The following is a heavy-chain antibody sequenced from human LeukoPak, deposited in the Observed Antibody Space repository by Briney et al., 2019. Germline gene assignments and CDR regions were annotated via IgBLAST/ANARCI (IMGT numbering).Heavy chain of an antibody. V-gene: IGHV4-31*03. CDR1: GGSISSGGYY. Sequence: SETLSLTCTVSGGSISSGGYYWSWIRQHPGKGLEWIGYIYYSGSTYYNPSLKSRVTISVDTSKNQFSLKLSSVTAADTAVYYCAREVECSSTSCYTFTNWFDPWGQGTLVTVPS. CDR3: AREVECSSTSCYTFTNWFDP. J-gene: IGHJ5*02. CDR2: IYYSGST. D-gene: IGHD2-2*02.